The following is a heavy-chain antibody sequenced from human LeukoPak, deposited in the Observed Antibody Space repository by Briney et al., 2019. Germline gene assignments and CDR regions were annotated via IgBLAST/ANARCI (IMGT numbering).Heavy chain of an antibody. CDR3: ARDLLGELYFEF. CDR1: GFTFVSYT. V-gene: IGHV3-21*01. Sequence: PGESLRLSCAASGFTFVSYTMNWFRQAPGKGLEWVSSISSTSTYIYYADSVKGRFTISRDNGGNSLYLQMNSLRAEDTAVYYCARDLLGELYFEFWGQGTLVTVSS. J-gene: IGHJ4*02. D-gene: IGHD3-10*01. CDR2: ISSTSTYI.